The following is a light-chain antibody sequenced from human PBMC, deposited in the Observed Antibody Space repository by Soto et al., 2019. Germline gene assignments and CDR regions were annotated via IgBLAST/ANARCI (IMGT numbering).Light chain of an antibody. CDR3: SSYTISNTLV. Sequence: QSALTQPASVSGSRGQSITISCTGTSSDFGYYDYVSWYQQIPGKAPKLMISEVTNRPSGVSNRFSGSKSGNTASLTISGLQAEYEGDYYCSSYTISNTLVFGGGTKLTVL. J-gene: IGLJ3*02. CDR1: SSDFGYYDY. CDR2: EVT. V-gene: IGLV2-14*01.